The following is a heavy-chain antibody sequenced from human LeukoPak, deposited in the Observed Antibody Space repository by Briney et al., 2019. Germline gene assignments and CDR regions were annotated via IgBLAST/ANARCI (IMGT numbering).Heavy chain of an antibody. V-gene: IGHV1-18*01. Sequence: VASVKVSCKASGYTFTSYGISWVRQAPGQGLEWMGWISAYNGNTNYAQKLQGRVTMTTDTSTSTAYMELRSLRSDDTAVYYCARSSGRYCSSTSCARTFDYWGQGTLVTVSP. CDR3: ARSSGRYCSSTSCARTFDY. CDR2: ISAYNGNT. D-gene: IGHD2-2*01. CDR1: GYTFTSYG. J-gene: IGHJ4*02.